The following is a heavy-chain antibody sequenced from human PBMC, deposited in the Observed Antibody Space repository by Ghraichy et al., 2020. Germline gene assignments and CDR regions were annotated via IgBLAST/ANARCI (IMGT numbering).Heavy chain of an antibody. Sequence: GGSLRLSCAASGFTFSSYSMNWVRQAPGKGLEWVSSISSSTSYIYYADSVKGRFTISRDNAKNSLYLQMNSLRAEDTAVYYCATQGVVTLLGFDYWGQGTLVTVSS. D-gene: IGHD4-23*01. CDR1: GFTFSSYS. CDR3: ATQGVVTLLGFDY. J-gene: IGHJ4*02. V-gene: IGHV3-21*01. CDR2: ISSSTSYI.